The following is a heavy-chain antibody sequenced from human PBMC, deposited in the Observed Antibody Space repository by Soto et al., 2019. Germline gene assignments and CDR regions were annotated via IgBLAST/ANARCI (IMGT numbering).Heavy chain of an antibody. D-gene: IGHD3-22*01. CDR2: INPNSGGT. CDR3: ARVPTYYYDSSGYYNY. CDR1: GYTFTGYY. J-gene: IGHJ4*02. V-gene: IGHV1-2*02. Sequence: GASVKVSCKASGYTFTGYYMHWVRQAPGQGLEWMGWINPNSGGTNYAQRFRGRVTMTRDTSISTAYMELSRLRSDDTAVYYCARVPTYYYDSSGYYNYWGQGTLVTVSS.